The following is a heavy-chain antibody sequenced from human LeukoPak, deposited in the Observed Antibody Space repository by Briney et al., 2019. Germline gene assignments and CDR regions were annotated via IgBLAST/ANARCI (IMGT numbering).Heavy chain of an antibody. CDR1: GITFSSYA. D-gene: IGHD3-22*01. V-gene: IGHV3-23*01. CDR3: AKVDSSGYYYALIDY. CDR2: ISNSGVRT. Sequence: GGSLRLSCAASGITFSSYAMSWVRQAPGKGLEWVSGISNSGVRTSYADSVKGRFTISRDNSKNTLYLQMNSLRAEDTAVYYCAKVDSSGYYYALIDYWGQGTLVTVSS. J-gene: IGHJ4*02.